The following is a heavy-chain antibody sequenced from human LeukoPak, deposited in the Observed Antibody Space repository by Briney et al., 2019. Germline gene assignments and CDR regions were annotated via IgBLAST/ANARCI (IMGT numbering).Heavy chain of an antibody. Sequence: GGSLRLSCAASGFSFNSDWMDWVRQAPGKGLEWVANIKHDESEKNYLDSVKGRFTISRDNAQNSLYLQMNGLRVEDTAVYYCARVISGWTEYFDYWGQGTLVTVSS. D-gene: IGHD6-19*01. CDR2: IKHDESEK. J-gene: IGHJ4*02. CDR1: GFSFNSDW. CDR3: ARVISGWTEYFDY. V-gene: IGHV3-7*01.